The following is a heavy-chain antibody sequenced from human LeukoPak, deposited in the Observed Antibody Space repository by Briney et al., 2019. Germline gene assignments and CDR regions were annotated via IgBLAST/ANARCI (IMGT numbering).Heavy chain of an antibody. Sequence: SETLSLTCTVSGGSISSYYWSWIRQPPGKGLEWIGYIYYSGSTNYNPSLKSRVTISVDTSKNQFSLKLSSVTAADTAVYYCARARLTGYIINWFDPWGQGTLVTVSS. CDR3: ARARLTGYIINWFDP. CDR2: IYYSGST. CDR1: GGSISSYY. D-gene: IGHD3-9*01. V-gene: IGHV4-59*01. J-gene: IGHJ5*02.